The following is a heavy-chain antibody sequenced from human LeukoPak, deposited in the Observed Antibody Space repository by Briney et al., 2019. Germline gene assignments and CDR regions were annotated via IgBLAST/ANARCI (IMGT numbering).Heavy chain of an antibody. CDR3: ARELASNIRSFDM. CDR1: GFTFSDYY. V-gene: IGHV3-11*04. D-gene: IGHD2/OR15-2a*01. CDR2: ISSSGSTI. J-gene: IGHJ3*02. Sequence: GGSLRLSCAASGFTFSDYYMSWIRQAPGKGLEWVSYISSSGSTIYYADSVKGRFTISRDNAKNSLYLQMNSLRAEDTAMYYCARELASNIRSFDMWGQGTMVTVSS.